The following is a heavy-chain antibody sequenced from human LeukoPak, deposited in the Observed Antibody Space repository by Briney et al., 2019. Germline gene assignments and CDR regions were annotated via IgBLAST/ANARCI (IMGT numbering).Heavy chain of an antibody. CDR2: INPSGGST. V-gene: IGHV1-46*01. CDR3: AREGYSYGRDY. J-gene: IGHJ4*02. Sequence: ASVKVSCKASGYTFTSYYMHWLRQAPGQGLEWMGIINPSGGSTSYAQKFQGRVTMTRDMSTSTVYMELSSLRSEDTAVYYCAREGYSYGRDYWGQGTLVTVSS. CDR1: GYTFTSYY. D-gene: IGHD5-18*01.